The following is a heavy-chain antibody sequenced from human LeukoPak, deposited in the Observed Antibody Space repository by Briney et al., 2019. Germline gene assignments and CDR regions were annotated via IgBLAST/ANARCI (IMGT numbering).Heavy chain of an antibody. CDR2: IKPNTGDT. D-gene: IGHD1-26*01. CDR1: GYTFTDYY. J-gene: IGHJ6*03. V-gene: IGHV1-2*02. Sequence: ASVKVSCKASGYTFTDYYLHWVRQAPGQGLEWMGWIKPNTGDTNSAQKFQGRVTLTRDTSISAAYMELSNLRSDDTAVYYYARAGTESRWGLPRADYYYMDVWAKGTTVTVSS. CDR3: ARAGTESRWGLPRADYYYMDV.